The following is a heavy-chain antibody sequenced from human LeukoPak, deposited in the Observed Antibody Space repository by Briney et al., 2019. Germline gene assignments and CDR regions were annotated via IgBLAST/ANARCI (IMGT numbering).Heavy chain of an antibody. J-gene: IGHJ6*02. D-gene: IGHD3-16*01. Sequence: GGSLRLSCAASGFSVDNDYMTWVRQAPGKGLKCVSIISSGGNTYYADSVKGRFTIARDRSTGTLYLHLNNLRAEDAAVYYCATRQQSGTYYGMDVWGQGTTVTVSS. CDR1: GFSVDNDY. CDR2: ISSGGNT. CDR3: ATRQQSGTYYGMDV. V-gene: IGHV3-53*01.